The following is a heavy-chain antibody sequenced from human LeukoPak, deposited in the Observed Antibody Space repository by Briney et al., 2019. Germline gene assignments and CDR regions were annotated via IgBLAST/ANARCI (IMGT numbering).Heavy chain of an antibody. V-gene: IGHV3-30*02. CDR1: GFTFSSYG. D-gene: IGHD3-22*01. Sequence: PGGSLRLSCAASGFTFSSYGMHWVRQAPGKGLEWVAFIRYDGSNKYYADSVKGRFTISRDDSKNTLYLQMNSLRAEDTAVYYCARDIYYDSSGYQDPTDFDYWGQGTLVTVSS. CDR3: ARDIYYDSSGYQDPTDFDY. CDR2: IRYDGSNK. J-gene: IGHJ4*02.